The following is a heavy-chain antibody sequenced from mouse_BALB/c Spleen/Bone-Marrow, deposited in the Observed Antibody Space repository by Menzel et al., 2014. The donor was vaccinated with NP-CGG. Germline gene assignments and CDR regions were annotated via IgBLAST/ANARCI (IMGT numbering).Heavy chain of an antibody. D-gene: IGHD2-2*01. V-gene: IGHV1-69*02. CDR3: ARATGYYWYFDV. J-gene: IGHJ1*01. CDR2: IDPSDSET. Sequence: VQLQQSGAELVKPGAPVKLSCKASGYTFTSYWMNWVKQRPGRGLEWIGRIDPSDSETHYNQKFKDKATLTVDKSSSTAYIQLRSLTSEDSAVYYGARATGYYWYFDVWGAGTTVTGAS. CDR1: GYTFTSYW.